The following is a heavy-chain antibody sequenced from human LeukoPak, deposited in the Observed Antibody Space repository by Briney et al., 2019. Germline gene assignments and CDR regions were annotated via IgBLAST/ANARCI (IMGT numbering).Heavy chain of an antibody. J-gene: IGHJ4*02. V-gene: IGHV3-23*01. CDR2: ISGSGGNT. Sequence: PGGSLRLSCAASGFTFSNYGMNWVRQAPGKGLEWVSGISGSGGNTYYADCVKGRFTISRDNSKNTLYLQMNSLRAEDTAVYYCASQYYYDSSGYYREHDYWGQGTLVTVSS. D-gene: IGHD3-22*01. CDR3: ASQYYYDSSGYYREHDY. CDR1: GFTFSNYG.